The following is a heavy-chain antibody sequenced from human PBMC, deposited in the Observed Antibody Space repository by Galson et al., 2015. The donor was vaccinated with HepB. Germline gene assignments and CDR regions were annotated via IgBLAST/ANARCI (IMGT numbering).Heavy chain of an antibody. J-gene: IGHJ3*01. CDR1: GFPVSNSY. CDR2: IYSGGST. V-gene: IGHV3-53*01. Sequence: SLRLSCAASGFPVSNSYMTWIRQAPGKGLEWVSLIYSGGSTYYADSVKGRFTISRDNSKNTLFLQMNSLRAEDTAMYYCARDDDGSGCQRTFDLWGQGTMVTVSS. D-gene: IGHD3-22*01. CDR3: ARDDDGSGCQRTFDL.